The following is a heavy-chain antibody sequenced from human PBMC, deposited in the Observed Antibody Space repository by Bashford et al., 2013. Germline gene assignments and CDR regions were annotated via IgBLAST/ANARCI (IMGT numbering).Heavy chain of an antibody. D-gene: IGHD2-15*01. CDR1: GYSVSNGYY. V-gene: IGHV4-38-2*02. CDR2: IYHSGST. CDR3: ARDVVERGFDY. J-gene: IGHJ4*02. Sequence: ETLSLTCAVSGYSVSNGYYWGWIRQSPGKGLEWIGSIYHSGSTHYNPSLKSRVTISVDTSKNSLFLQMNSLRADDTAVYYCARDVVERGFDYWGQGTLVTVSS.